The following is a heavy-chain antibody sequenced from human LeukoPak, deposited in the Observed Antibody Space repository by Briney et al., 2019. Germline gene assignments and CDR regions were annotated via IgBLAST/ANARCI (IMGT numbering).Heavy chain of an antibody. CDR3: AKEQAVAGRSHDY. V-gene: IGHV3-23*01. CDR1: RFTFSSYA. D-gene: IGHD6-19*01. CDR2: ISGSGGST. J-gene: IGHJ4*02. Sequence: PGGSLRLSCAASRFTFSSYALSWVGQAQGKGLEWVSAISGSGGSTYYADSVKGRFTISRDNSKNTLYLQMNSLRAEDTAVYYCAKEQAVAGRSHDYWGQGTPVTVSS.